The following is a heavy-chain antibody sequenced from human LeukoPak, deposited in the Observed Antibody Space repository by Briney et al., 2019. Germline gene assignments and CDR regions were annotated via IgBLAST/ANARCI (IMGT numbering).Heavy chain of an antibody. CDR1: GGSFSGYY. D-gene: IGHD2-2*01. CDR2: INHSGST. Sequence: SETLSLTCAVYGGSFSGYYWSWIRQPPGKGLEWIGEINHSGSTNYNPPLKSRVTISVDTSKNQFSLKLSSVTAADTAVYYCARGRGYCSSTSCYYYFDYWGQGTLVTVSS. CDR3: ARGRGYCSSTSCYYYFDY. V-gene: IGHV4-34*01. J-gene: IGHJ4*02.